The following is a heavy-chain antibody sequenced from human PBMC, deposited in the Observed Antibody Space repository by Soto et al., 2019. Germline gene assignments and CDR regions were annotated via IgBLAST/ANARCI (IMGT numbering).Heavy chain of an antibody. CDR2: IYWDDDK. Sequence: ESGPTLVNPTQTLTLTCTFSGFSLSTSGVGVGWIRQPPGKALECLALIYWDDDKRYSPSLKSRLTITKDTSKNEVVLTMTNMDPVDTATYYCAHRQLNHGDWERGIFDYWGQGTLVTVSS. CDR3: AHRQLNHGDWERGIFDY. J-gene: IGHJ4*02. V-gene: IGHV2-5*02. CDR1: GFSLSTSGVG. D-gene: IGHD2-21*02.